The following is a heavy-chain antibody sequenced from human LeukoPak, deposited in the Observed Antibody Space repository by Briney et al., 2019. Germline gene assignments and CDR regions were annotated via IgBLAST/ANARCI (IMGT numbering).Heavy chain of an antibody. D-gene: IGHD6-19*01. V-gene: IGHV3-74*01. CDR2: IIPDGSGP. CDR1: GFTFRTSW. CDR3: VRGSSDWKGMDI. Sequence: GGCLRLSCAASGFTFRTSWIHWVRQAPGRGLEWISRIIPDGSGPVYADSLKGRLTISRDNARNTVDLQMNSVRADDTAVYYCVRGSSDWKGMDIWGQGTLVTVSS. J-gene: IGHJ4*02.